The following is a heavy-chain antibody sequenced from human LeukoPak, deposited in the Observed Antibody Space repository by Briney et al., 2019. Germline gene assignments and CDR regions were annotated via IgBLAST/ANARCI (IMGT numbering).Heavy chain of an antibody. D-gene: IGHD5-12*01. J-gene: IGHJ4*02. CDR3: ASSMVATSFDY. Sequence: SETLSLTCTVSGYSISSGYYWGWIRQPPGKGLEWIGSIYHSGSTYYNPSLMSRVTISVDTSKNQFSPKLSSVTAADTAVYYCASSMVATSFDYWGQGTLVTVSS. CDR1: GYSISSGYY. V-gene: IGHV4-38-2*02. CDR2: IYHSGST.